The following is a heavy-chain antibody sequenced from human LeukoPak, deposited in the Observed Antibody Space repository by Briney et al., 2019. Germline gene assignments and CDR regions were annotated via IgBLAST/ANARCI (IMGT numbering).Heavy chain of an antibody. J-gene: IGHJ4*02. Sequence: GGSLRLSCAASGFTFSSYWMSWVRQAPGKGLEWVGNIKQDGSETYFVDSVKGRFTISRDNAKNSLYLQMNSLRAEDTAVYYCARDAMIRTADYWGQGTLVTVSS. D-gene: IGHD3-10*01. V-gene: IGHV3-7*01. CDR3: ARDAMIRTADY. CDR2: IKQDGSET. CDR1: GFTFSSYW.